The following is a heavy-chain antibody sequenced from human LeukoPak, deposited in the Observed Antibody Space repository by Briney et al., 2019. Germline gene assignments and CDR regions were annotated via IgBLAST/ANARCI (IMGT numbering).Heavy chain of an antibody. D-gene: IGHD4-23*01. CDR1: GYTFTSYY. J-gene: IGHJ4*02. CDR3: ARARALQVAVADY. CDR2: INPSGGST. Sequence: ASVKVCCKASGYTFTSYYMHWVRQAPGQGLEWMGIINPSGGSTSYAQKFQGRVTMTRDTSTGTVYMELSSLRSEDTAVYYSARARALQVAVADYWGQGTLVTVSS. V-gene: IGHV1-46*01.